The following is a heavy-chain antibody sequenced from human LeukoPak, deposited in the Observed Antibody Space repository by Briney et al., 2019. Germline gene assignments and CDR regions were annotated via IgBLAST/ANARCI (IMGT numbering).Heavy chain of an antibody. CDR1: GFTFSSYA. Sequence: GGSLRLSCAASGFTFSSYAMHWVRQAPGKGLEWVAVISYDGSNKYYADSVKGRFTISRDNSKNTLYLQMNSLRAEDTAVYYCARGGADLDYWGQGTLVTVSS. CDR3: ARGGADLDY. J-gene: IGHJ4*02. V-gene: IGHV3-30-3*01. CDR2: ISYDGSNK.